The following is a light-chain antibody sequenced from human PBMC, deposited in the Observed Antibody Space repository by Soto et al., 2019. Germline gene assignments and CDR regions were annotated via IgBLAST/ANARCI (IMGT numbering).Light chain of an antibody. CDR2: EGS. Sequence: QSALTQPASVSGSPGQSITISCTGTSSDIGGYIYVSWYQQHPGKAPKLMIYEGSKRPSGVSNRFSGSKSGNTASLTISGLQAEDEADYYCSSFSSSTTLYVFGTGTKATVL. CDR3: SSFSSSTTLYV. J-gene: IGLJ1*01. CDR1: SSDIGGYIY. V-gene: IGLV2-14*01.